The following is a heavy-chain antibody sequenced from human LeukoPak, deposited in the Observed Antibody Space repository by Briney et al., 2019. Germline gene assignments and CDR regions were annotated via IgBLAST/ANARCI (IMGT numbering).Heavy chain of an antibody. CDR1: GFTFSSYS. J-gene: IGHJ4*02. V-gene: IGHV3-21*01. D-gene: IGHD4-17*01. CDR2: ISSSSSYI. CDR3: ARDPKTFYGDLYYFDY. Sequence: KAGGSLRVSCAASGFTFSSYSMNWVRQAPGKGLEWVSSISSSSSYIYYADSVKRRFTISRDNAKNSLYLQMNSLRAEDTAVYYCARDPKTFYGDLYYFDYWGQGTLVTVSS.